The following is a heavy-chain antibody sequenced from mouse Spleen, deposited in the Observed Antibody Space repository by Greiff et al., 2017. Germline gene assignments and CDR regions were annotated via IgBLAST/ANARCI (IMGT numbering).Heavy chain of an antibody. CDR1: GFTFSNYW. CDR3: TREDYDYYGLDY. J-gene: IGHJ2*01. D-gene: IGHD2-1*01. CDR2: IRLKSNNYAT. Sequence: EVQVVESGGGLVQPGGSMKLSCVASGFTFSNYWMNWVRQSPEKGLEWVAEIRLKSNNYATHYAESVKGRFTISRDDSKSSVYLQMNNLRAEDTGIYYCTREDYDYYGLDYWGQGTTLTVSS. V-gene: IGHV6-6*02.